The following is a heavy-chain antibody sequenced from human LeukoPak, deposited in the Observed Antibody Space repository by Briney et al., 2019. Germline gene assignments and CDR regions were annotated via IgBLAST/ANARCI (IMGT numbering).Heavy chain of an antibody. D-gene: IGHD3-10*01. V-gene: IGHV1-69*13. J-gene: IGHJ6*03. CDR3: ARGTMVRGVILAKYYYYYMDV. CDR1: GGTFSSYA. Sequence: SVKVSCKASGGTFSSYAISWVRQAPGQGLEWMGGIIPIFGTANYAQKFQGRVTITADESTSTAYMELSSLRSEDTAVYYCARGTMVRGVILAKYYYYYMDVWGKGTTVTISS. CDR2: IIPIFGTA.